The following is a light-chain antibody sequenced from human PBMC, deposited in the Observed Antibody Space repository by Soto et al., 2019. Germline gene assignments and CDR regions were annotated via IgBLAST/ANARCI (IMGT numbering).Light chain of an antibody. Sequence: LYLSPGERAPLSCGARPRVSSSYLAWYQQKPGQAPRLLISGASSRATGIPDRFSGSGSGTEFTLTISSLQSEDCAIYYCQQYHTWPITFGGGTKVDIK. CDR1: PRVSSSY. CDR3: QQYHTWPIT. CDR2: GAS. J-gene: IGKJ4*01. V-gene: IGKV3-20*01.